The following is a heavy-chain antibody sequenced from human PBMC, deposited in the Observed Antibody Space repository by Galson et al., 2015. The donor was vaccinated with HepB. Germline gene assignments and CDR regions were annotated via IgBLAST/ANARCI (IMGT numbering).Heavy chain of an antibody. J-gene: IGHJ5*02. CDR3: TRPVGARFDWFDP. CDR2: IRSKANSYAT. D-gene: IGHD1-26*01. Sequence: SLRLSCAASGFTFSGSAMHWVRQASGKGLEWVGRIRSKANSYATAYAASVKGRFTISRDDSKNTAYLQMNSLKTEDTAVYYCTRPVGARFDWFDPWGQGTLVTVSS. V-gene: IGHV3-73*01. CDR1: GFTFSGSA.